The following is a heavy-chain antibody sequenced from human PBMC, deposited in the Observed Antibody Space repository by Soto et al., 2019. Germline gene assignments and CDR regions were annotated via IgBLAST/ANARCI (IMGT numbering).Heavy chain of an antibody. CDR3: ARDPNSNYGENWFDP. J-gene: IGHJ5*02. D-gene: IGHD1-7*01. CDR1: GDTFSTYA. CDR2: IIPIFHKA. Sequence: QVQLVQSGAEVKKPGSSVKVYCKASGDTFSTYAISWVRQAPGQGLEWMGGIIPIFHKAKYAQKFQGRVTITADESTSTAYMELSSLRSEDTAVYYCARDPNSNYGENWFDPWGQGTLVTVSS. V-gene: IGHV1-69*01.